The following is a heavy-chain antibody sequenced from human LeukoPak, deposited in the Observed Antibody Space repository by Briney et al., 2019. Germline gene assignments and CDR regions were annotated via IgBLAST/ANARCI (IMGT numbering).Heavy chain of an antibody. V-gene: IGHV3-48*04. CDR3: ARGPPLFDP. CDR2: IDISSSST. CDR1: GFTFSDYT. J-gene: IGHJ5*02. Sequence: EWSLRLSCVASGFTFSDYTMNWVRQAPGKGLEWISYIDISSSSTYYADSVKGRFTISRDNAKNSLYLQMSSLRAEDTALYYCARGPPLFDPWGQGTLVTVSS.